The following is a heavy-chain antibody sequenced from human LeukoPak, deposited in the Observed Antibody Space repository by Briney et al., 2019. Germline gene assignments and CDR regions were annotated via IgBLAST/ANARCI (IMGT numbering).Heavy chain of an antibody. V-gene: IGHV3-74*01. D-gene: IGHD5-18*01. J-gene: IGHJ5*02. Sequence: PGGSLRLSCAASGFTFSSYWTHWVRQAPGKGLVWVSRINSDGSSTSYADSVKGRFTISRDNAKNTLYLQMNSLRAEDTAVYYCARSGSGYSYGDPWGQGTLVTVSS. CDR1: GFTFSSYW. CDR2: INSDGSST. CDR3: ARSGSGYSYGDP.